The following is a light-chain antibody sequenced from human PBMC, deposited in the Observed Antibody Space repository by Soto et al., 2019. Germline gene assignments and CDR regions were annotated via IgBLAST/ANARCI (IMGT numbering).Light chain of an antibody. CDR1: SSDVGRYNY. Sequence: QSVLTQPASVSGSPGQSITISCTGTSSDVGRYNYVSWYQQYPGRAPKLMIYEVSNRPSGVSNRFSGSKSGNTASLAISGLQAEDEADYYCSSYTSSSTYVFGTGTKVTVL. V-gene: IGLV2-14*01. CDR2: EVS. J-gene: IGLJ1*01. CDR3: SSYTSSSTYV.